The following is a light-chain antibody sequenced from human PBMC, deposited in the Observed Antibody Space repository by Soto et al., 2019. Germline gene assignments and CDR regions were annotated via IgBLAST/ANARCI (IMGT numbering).Light chain of an antibody. CDR1: SSDVGDYNS. Sequence: QSALSQPASVSGSPGQSITISCTGTSSDVGDYNSVSWYQQHPGKAPKLVIYDVSYRPSGVSDRFSGSESGNTASLTISGLQAEDEADYYCSSYTDRVTCVFGTGTKVTVL. CDR2: DVS. V-gene: IGLV2-14*03. CDR3: SSYTDRVTCV. J-gene: IGLJ1*01.